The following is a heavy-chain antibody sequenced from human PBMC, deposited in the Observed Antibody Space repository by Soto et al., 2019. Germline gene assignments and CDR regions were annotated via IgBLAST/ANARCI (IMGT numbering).Heavy chain of an antibody. J-gene: IGHJ4*02. CDR3: ARDGDLMTGGPVEDY. CDR1: GFTVSSSY. CDR2: MLRGGIT. V-gene: IGHV3-53*01. D-gene: IGHD3-9*01. Sequence: EVQLVESGGGLVQPGGSLRLSCAASGFTVSSSYMSWVRQAPGKGLEWVSVMLRGGITDYADSVKGRFTMSRDDSKNTVSLHMSSLRAEDTAVYYCARDGDLMTGGPVEDYWGQGTLVTVSS.